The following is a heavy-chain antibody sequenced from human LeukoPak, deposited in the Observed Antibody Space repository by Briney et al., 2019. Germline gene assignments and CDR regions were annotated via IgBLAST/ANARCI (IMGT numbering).Heavy chain of an antibody. CDR1: GFTFSRYW. Sequence: GGSLRLSCAASGFTFSRYWMSWVRQAPGKGLEWVASINQDESAKFYVDSVKGRFTISRDNSKNTRYLQMNSLRAEDTAVYYCAKGKQLVYNPFDYWGQGTLVTVSS. CDR3: AKGKQLVYNPFDY. CDR2: INQDESAK. V-gene: IGHV3-7*03. J-gene: IGHJ4*02. D-gene: IGHD6-13*01.